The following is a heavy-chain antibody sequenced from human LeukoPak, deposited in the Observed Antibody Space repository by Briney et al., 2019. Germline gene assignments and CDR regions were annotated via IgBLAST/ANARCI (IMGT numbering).Heavy chain of an antibody. CDR2: IYYSGST. V-gene: IGHV4-31*03. Sequence: SETLSLTCTVSGGSISSGGYYWSWIRQHPGKGREWIGYIYYSGSTYYNPSLKSRVTISVDTSKNQFSLKLGSVTAADTAVYYCARERGVSGSYYGDSAPLWGQGTMVTVSS. CDR3: ARERGVSGSYYGDSAPL. D-gene: IGHD1-26*01. J-gene: IGHJ3*01. CDR1: GGSISSGGYY.